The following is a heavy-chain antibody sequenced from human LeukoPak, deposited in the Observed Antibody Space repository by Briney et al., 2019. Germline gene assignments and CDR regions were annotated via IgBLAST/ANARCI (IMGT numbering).Heavy chain of an antibody. J-gene: IGHJ4*02. V-gene: IGHV3-7*01. CDR3: ASMFNWNYGKDY. CDR2: IKQDGSEK. D-gene: IGHD1-7*01. Sequence: GGSLRLSCVASGFIFSSSWMSWVRQAPGKGLEWVANIKQDGSEKGYADSVKGRFTISRDNAKNSLYLQMNSLRAEDTAVYYCASMFNWNYGKDYWGQGTLVTVSS. CDR1: GFIFSSSW.